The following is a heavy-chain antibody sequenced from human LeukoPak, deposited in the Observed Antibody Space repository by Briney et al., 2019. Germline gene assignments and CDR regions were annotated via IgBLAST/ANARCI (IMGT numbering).Heavy chain of an antibody. V-gene: IGHV3-23*01. CDR1: GFSFSSFA. Sequence: GGSLRLSCAASGFSFSSFAMSWVRQTPGKGLEWVSHASGGGDVTHYVDSVKGRFTISRDNSKNTLYLQMNNLRAEDTAVYYCARSGGGMDDYWGQGTLVTVSS. CDR2: ASGGGDVT. J-gene: IGHJ4*02. CDR3: ARSGGGMDDY. D-gene: IGHD3-16*01.